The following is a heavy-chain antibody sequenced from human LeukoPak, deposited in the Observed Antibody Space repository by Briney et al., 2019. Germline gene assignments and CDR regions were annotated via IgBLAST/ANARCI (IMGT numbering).Heavy chain of an antibody. CDR3: ATVGIVDTAMITYFDY. J-gene: IGHJ4*02. CDR1: GYTFTGYY. Sequence: ASVKVSCKASGYTFTGYYMHWVRQAPGQGLEWMGWFNPNSGDTNYAQKFQGRVTMTRDTSISTAYMELSRLRSDDTAVYYCATVGIVDTAMITYFDYWGQGTLVTVSS. V-gene: IGHV1-2*02. CDR2: FNPNSGDT. D-gene: IGHD5-18*01.